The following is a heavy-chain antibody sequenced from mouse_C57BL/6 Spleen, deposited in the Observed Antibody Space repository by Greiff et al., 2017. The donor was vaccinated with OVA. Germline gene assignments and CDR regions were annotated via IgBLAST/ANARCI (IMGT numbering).Heavy chain of an antibody. CDR1: GFTFSDYY. D-gene: IGHD2-4*01. J-gene: IGHJ4*01. CDR2: ISNGGGST. CDR3: ARGGYYDYDYYAMDY. V-gene: IGHV5-12*01. Sequence: EVQGVESGGGLVQPGGSLKLSCAASGFTFSDYYMYWVRQTPEKRLEWVAYISNGGGSTYYPDTVKGRFTISRDNAKNTLYLQMSRLKSEDTAMYYCARGGYYDYDYYAMDYWGQGTSVTVSS.